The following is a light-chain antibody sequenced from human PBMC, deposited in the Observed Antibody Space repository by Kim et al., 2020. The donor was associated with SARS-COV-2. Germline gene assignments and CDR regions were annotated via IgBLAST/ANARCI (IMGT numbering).Light chain of an antibody. Sequence: LGQTVRITCQGDNLGSYHASWYQQKPGQAPLLVFYAKSNRPSGIPDRFAGSISGTTASLTITGAQAEDEADYYCSSRDSSGNLYVFGTGTQLTVL. CDR3: SSRDSSGNLYV. J-gene: IGLJ1*01. CDR2: AKS. V-gene: IGLV3-19*01. CDR1: NLGSYH.